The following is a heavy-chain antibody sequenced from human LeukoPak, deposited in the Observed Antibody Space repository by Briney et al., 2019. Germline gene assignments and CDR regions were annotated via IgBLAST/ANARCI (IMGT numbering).Heavy chain of an antibody. Sequence: PSKTLSLTCTVFGGSLSSYYWSWLRKPLGKGLEWIGYIYNSGITNKNPSLKSRVTISGDTSKNQFSLKLSSVTAADTAVYYCARHGDVRYFDWLKDGFDYWGQGTLVTVSS. CDR2: IYNSGIT. D-gene: IGHD3-9*01. CDR1: GGSLSSYY. J-gene: IGHJ4*02. V-gene: IGHV4-4*09. CDR3: ARHGDVRYFDWLKDGFDY.